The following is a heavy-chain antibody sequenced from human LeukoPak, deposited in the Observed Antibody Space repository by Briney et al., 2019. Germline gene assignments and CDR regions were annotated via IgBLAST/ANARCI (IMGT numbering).Heavy chain of an antibody. Sequence: GASLKISCEGSGSSFTTCWVAWVRPMPGKGLEWMGIIYPGDSDANYSPSFQGQVTISADRSSNTAYLQWGSLKASDTAMYYCARSVSGRFDYWGQGTLVTVSS. CDR2: IYPGDSDA. D-gene: IGHD1-26*01. CDR1: GSSFTTCW. CDR3: ARSVSGRFDY. J-gene: IGHJ4*02. V-gene: IGHV5-51*01.